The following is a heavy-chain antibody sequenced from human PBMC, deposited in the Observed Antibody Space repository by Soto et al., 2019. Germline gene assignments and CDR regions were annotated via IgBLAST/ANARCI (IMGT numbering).Heavy chain of an antibody. CDR3: VKGLRKQCLLWGVDY. Sequence: EVQLVESGGGLVQPGRSLRLSCAASGFTFDETAMHWVRQPPGKGLEWVSGISWDSASVGFADSVKGRFSISRDNAKNSRYVQLNSLRPEDTALYYCVKGLRKQCLLWGVDYWGHGTLVTVSS. CDR2: ISWDSASV. D-gene: IGHD2-2*01. J-gene: IGHJ4*01. V-gene: IGHV3-9*01. CDR1: GFTFDETA.